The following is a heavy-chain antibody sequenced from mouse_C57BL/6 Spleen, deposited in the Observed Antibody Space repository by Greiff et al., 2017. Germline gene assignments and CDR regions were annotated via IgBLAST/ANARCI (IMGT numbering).Heavy chain of an antibody. V-gene: IGHV7-3*01. D-gene: IGHD2-13*01. CDR3: ARGDYDTLYAMDY. Sequence: EVQVVESGGGLVQPGGSLSLSCAASGFTFTDYYMNWVRQPPGKALEWLGFLSNKANGYTTEYSASVKGRFTISRDNSQSILYLQMNALRAEDSDTYYGARGDYDTLYAMDYWGQGTSVTVSS. CDR2: LSNKANGYTT. CDR1: GFTFTDYY. J-gene: IGHJ4*01.